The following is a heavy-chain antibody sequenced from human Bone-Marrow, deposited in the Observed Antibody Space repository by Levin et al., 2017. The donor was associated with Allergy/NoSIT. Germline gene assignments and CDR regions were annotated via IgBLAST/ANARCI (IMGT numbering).Heavy chain of an antibody. CDR3: ARDQVGGWELEPYVGDY. CDR2: ISYDGSNK. V-gene: IGHV3-30-3*01. Sequence: GGSLRLSCAASGFTFSSYAMHWVRQAPGKGLEWVAVISYDGSNKYYADSVKGRFTISRDNSKNTLYLQMNSLRAEDTAVYYCARDQVGGWELEPYVGDYWGQGTLVTVSS. J-gene: IGHJ4*02. D-gene: IGHD1-1*01. CDR1: GFTFSSYA.